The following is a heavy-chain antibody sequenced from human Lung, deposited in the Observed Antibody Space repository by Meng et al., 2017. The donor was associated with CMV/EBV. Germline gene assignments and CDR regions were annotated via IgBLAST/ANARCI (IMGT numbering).Heavy chain of an antibody. J-gene: IGHJ4*03. Sequence: ASLKVSCKASGYTFIDYYMHWVRQAPGQGLEWVGWINPKSGGTHYAQSFQGRVTITRDTSINTVYVEISSLKSDDTAVYYCTSAPGDYWGQGTLVTVSS. CDR3: TSAPGDY. V-gene: IGHV1-2*02. D-gene: IGHD1-14*01. CDR1: GYTFIDYY. CDR2: INPKSGGT.